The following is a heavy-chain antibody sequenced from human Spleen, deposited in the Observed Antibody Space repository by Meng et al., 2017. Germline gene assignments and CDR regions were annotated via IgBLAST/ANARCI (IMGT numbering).Heavy chain of an antibody. CDR3: AREFHGGWWDY. V-gene: IGHV1-46*01. CDR2: INPSNGDT. CDR1: GSTLTTHY. J-gene: IGHJ4*02. D-gene: IGHD4-23*01. Sequence: QVQLVQSGAEVEKPGAPVKLSCEASGSTLTTHYIHWVRQAPGQGLEWMGLINPSNGDTTFAQNFQGRVTMTRDTSTSTVYMELNSLTFEDTSMYFCAREFHGGWWDYWGQGSLVTVSS.